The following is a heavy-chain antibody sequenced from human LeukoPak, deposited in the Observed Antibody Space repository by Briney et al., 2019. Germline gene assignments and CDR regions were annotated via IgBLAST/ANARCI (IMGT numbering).Heavy chain of an antibody. D-gene: IGHD6-13*01. Sequence: SETLSLTCAVYGGSFSGYYWSWIRQPPGKGLEWIGEINHSGSTNYNPSLKSRVTISGDTSKNQISLKLSSVTAADTAIYYCARPAAAGQNDAFDIWGQGTMVTVSS. J-gene: IGHJ3*02. CDR3: ARPAAAGQNDAFDI. CDR1: GGSFSGYY. V-gene: IGHV4-34*01. CDR2: INHSGST.